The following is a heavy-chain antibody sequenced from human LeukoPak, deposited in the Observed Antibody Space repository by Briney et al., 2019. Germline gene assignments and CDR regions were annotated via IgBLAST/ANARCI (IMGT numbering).Heavy chain of an antibody. CDR2: VYYSGRT. V-gene: IGHV4-39*07. Sequence: SETLSLTCTVSGGSISSSTYYWGWVRQTLGKGLEWIGSVYYSGRTYYNSSHKSRVTISVDTSKNQFSLKLTSVTAADTALYYCVRDYSGWYVGWFDLWGQGILVTVSS. CDR1: GGSISSSTYY. J-gene: IGHJ5*02. CDR3: VRDYSGWYVGWFDL. D-gene: IGHD6-19*01.